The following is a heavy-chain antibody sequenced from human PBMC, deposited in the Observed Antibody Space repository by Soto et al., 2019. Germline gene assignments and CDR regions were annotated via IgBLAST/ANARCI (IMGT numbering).Heavy chain of an antibody. V-gene: IGHV4-59*01. CDR2: IYNSGST. CDR1: GGSISSYY. CDR3: ARESGYSYGSFDY. J-gene: IGHJ4*02. D-gene: IGHD5-18*01. Sequence: SETLSLTCTVSGGSISSYYWSWIRQPPGKGLEWIGYIYNSGSTNYNPSLKSRVTISVDTSKNQFSLKLSSVTAADTAVYYCARESGYSYGSFDYWGQGTLVTVS.